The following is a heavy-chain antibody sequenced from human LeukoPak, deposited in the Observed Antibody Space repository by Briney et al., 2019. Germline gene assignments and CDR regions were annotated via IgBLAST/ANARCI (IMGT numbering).Heavy chain of an antibody. V-gene: IGHV3-74*01. CDR1: GFDFSSNW. CDR3: AKDHYWSIDY. J-gene: IGHJ4*02. CDR2: IKGDGIRT. Sequence: GGSLRLSCAASGFDFSSNWMHWVRHAPGQGLVWVSRIKGDGIRTNYADSVKGRFTISRDIAKNTLYLQMNSLRAEDTGVYYCAKDHYWSIDYWGRGTLVTVPS. D-gene: IGHD3-3*01.